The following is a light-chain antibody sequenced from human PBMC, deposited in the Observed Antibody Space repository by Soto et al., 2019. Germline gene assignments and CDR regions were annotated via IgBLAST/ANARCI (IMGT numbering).Light chain of an antibody. J-gene: IGKJ1*01. V-gene: IGKV1-27*01. CDR3: QKYDSAPWT. CDR1: QDISNN. CDR2: GAS. Sequence: DIQMTQSPSSLSASVGDRVTITCRATQDISNNLAWYQQKSGEVPKRLIYGASTLGSGVLSRFSGSGSGTDFTLTISSLQPEDAATFYCQKYDSAPWTFGQGTKVEIK.